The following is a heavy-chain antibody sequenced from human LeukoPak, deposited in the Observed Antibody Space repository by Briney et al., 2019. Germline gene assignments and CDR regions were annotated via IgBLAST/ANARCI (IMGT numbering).Heavy chain of an antibody. CDR2: VYHTGRV. J-gene: IGHJ5*02. CDR3: ARQHCSGGSCWFNP. V-gene: IGHV4-59*01. D-gene: IGHD2-15*01. CDR1: GDSISNFH. Sequence: SETLSLTCTVSGDSISNFHWSWIRQPPGKGLEWIGYVYHTGRVGYHPSLKSRVTMSIDTSGNQYSLKLHSMTAVDTAVYFCARQHCSGGSCWFNPWGQGTLVTVSS.